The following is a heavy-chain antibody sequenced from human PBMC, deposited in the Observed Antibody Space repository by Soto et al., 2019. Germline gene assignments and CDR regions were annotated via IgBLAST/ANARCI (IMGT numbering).Heavy chain of an antibody. CDR3: ARVLEDYFDY. D-gene: IGHD1-1*01. CDR2: IYSGGST. V-gene: IGHV3-53*01. CDR1: GFTVSSNY. J-gene: IGHJ4*02. Sequence: GGSLRLSCAASGFTVSSNYMSWVRQAPGKGLEWVSVIYSGGSTYYADSVKGRFTISRDNAKNSLYLQMNSLRAEDTAVYYCARVLEDYFDYWGQGTLVTVSS.